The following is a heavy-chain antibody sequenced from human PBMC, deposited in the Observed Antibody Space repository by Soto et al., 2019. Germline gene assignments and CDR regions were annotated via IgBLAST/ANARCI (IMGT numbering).Heavy chain of an antibody. Sequence: GGSLRLSCADSGFRFSSYSMSWVRQIPGKGLEWVAAITATGDRTYCADSVTGRFTISRDNSKKTHYLQMTSLRAEDTAMYYCATMSGYFEYWGQGTPVTVSS. CDR1: GFRFSSYS. CDR3: ATMSGYFEY. V-gene: IGHV3-23*01. D-gene: IGHD3-22*01. J-gene: IGHJ4*02. CDR2: ITATGDRT.